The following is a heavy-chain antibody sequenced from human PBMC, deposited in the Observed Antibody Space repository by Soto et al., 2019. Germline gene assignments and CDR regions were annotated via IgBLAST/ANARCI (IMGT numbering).Heavy chain of an antibody. D-gene: IGHD6-25*01. V-gene: IGHV3-53*01. CDR3: ARDRSDSSRADSFDI. J-gene: IGHJ3*02. CDR2: IYRGDAT. CDR1: GFSVSDNY. Sequence: QTGGSLRLSCAVSGFSVSDNYMSWVRQAPGKGLEWVSVIYRGDATYYADSVKGRFTISRDNSKNTVYLQMNSLRAEDTAVYYCARDRSDSSRADSFDIWGQGTMVTVSS.